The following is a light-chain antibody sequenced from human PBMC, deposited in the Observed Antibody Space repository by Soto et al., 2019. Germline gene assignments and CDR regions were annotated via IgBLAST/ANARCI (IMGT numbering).Light chain of an antibody. V-gene: IGKV1-6*01. CDR2: DAS. J-gene: IGKJ5*01. Sequence: AIQMTQSPSSLSSSVGDRVTITCRASQGIRNDLGWYQQKPGKAPKLLIYDASSLQSGVQSRFRGSGSGTDFTLTIRSLQPEDFATYYCKQGYSTITCGQGTRLEIK. CDR1: QGIRND. CDR3: KQGYSTIT.